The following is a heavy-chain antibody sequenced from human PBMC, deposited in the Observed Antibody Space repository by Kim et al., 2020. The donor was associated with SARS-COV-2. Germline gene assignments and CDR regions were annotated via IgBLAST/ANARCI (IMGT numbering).Heavy chain of an antibody. CDR3: ALETVAGTGDY. Sequence: TNYTPSLKSRVTISVDTSKNQFSLKLSSVTAADTAVYYCALETVAGTGDYWGQGTLVTVSS. CDR2: T. J-gene: IGHJ4*02. D-gene: IGHD6-19*01. V-gene: IGHV4-34*01.